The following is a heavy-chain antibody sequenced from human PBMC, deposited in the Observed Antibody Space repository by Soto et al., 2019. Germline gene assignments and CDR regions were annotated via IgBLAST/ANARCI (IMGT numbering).Heavy chain of an antibody. Sequence: SETLSLTCPVSGGSITSSNFYWGWVRQPPGKGLEWIGTLYSGGSAYYNASLKSRVAMSVDTSKNQFSLKVTSVTAADTAVYYCVKRSPGTMLDNWGQGTLVPVS. CDR2: LYSGGSA. J-gene: IGHJ4*02. CDR3: VKRSPGTMLDN. CDR1: GGSITSSNFY. V-gene: IGHV4-39*01.